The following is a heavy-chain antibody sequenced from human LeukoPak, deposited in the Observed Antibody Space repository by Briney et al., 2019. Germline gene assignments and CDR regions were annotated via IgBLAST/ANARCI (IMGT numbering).Heavy chain of an antibody. Sequence: PSETLSLTCTVSGGSISSYYWSWIRQPPGKGLEWIGYIYYSGSTNYSPSLKSRVTISVDTSKNQFSLKLSSVTAADTAVYYCARVKSGSYFDYWGQGTLVTVSS. D-gene: IGHD1-26*01. CDR3: ARVKSGSYFDY. J-gene: IGHJ4*02. CDR2: IYYSGST. CDR1: GGSISSYY. V-gene: IGHV4-59*01.